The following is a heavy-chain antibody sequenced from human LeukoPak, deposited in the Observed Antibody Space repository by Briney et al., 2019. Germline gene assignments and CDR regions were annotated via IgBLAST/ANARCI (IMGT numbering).Heavy chain of an antibody. CDR1: GGSVSSGISY. V-gene: IGHV4-61*01. Sequence: PSETLSLTCSVSGGSVSSGISYWSWNRQPPGEGLEWIAYISDSGGSNYNPSLKSRVTISVDTSKNQFSLKLSSVTAADTAVYYCARDLGKSLPAVMAWAYWGQGTLVTVSS. D-gene: IGHD2-8*01. J-gene: IGHJ4*02. CDR3: ARDLGKSLPAVMAWAY. CDR2: ISDSGGS.